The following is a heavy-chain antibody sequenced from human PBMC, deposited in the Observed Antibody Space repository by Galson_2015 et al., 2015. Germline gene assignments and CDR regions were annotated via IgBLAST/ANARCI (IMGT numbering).Heavy chain of an antibody. CDR3: ATLSGTTVYPAY. Sequence: DSVKGRFSISRDNAKNSVFLQMDSLRDEDTACYYCATLSGTTVYPAYWGRGTLVTVSA. V-gene: IGHV3-48*02. D-gene: IGHD2/OR15-2a*01. J-gene: IGHJ4*02.